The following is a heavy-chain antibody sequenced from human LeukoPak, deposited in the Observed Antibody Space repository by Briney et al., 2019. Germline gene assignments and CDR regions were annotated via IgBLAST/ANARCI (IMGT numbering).Heavy chain of an antibody. CDR2: INPTGGST. J-gene: IGHJ4*02. CDR3: ARDHYHKIHSVMVTAPDY. CDR1: GYTFTSYY. D-gene: IGHD2-21*02. V-gene: IGHV1-46*01. Sequence: ASVKVSCKASGYTFTSYYMHWVRQAPGEGLEWMGIINPTGGSTSYAQKFQGRVTMTRDTSTSTVCMELRSLRSEDTAVYYCARDHYHKIHSVMVTAPDYWGQGTLVIVSS.